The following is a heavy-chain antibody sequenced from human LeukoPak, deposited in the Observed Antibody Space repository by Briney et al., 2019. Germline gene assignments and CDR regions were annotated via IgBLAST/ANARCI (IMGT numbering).Heavy chain of an antibody. J-gene: IGHJ6*02. CDR2: IYYSGST. V-gene: IGHV4-39*01. CDR3: ARQPLKYYHDSSGSFFSGMDV. D-gene: IGHD3-22*01. CDR1: GGSISSSSYY. Sequence: PSETLSLTCTVSGGSISSSSYYWGWIRQPPGKGLGWIGSIYYSGSTYYNPSLKSRVTISVDTSKNQFSLKLSSVTAADTAVYYCARQPLKYYHDSSGSFFSGMDVWGQGTTVTVSS.